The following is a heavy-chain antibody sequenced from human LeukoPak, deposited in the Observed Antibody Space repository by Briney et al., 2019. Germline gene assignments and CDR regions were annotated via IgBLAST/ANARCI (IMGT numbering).Heavy chain of an antibody. CDR3: ARHEGSGSYYSY. CDR2: ISPDDSEI. Sequence: GESLKISCKGSGYSFTTYWIAWVRQMPGRGVEWMGIISPDDSEIRYSPSFRGQVTISADKSTSTAYLQWSRLKASDTAIYYCARHEGSGSYYSYWGQGTLVTVSS. V-gene: IGHV5-51*01. D-gene: IGHD1-26*01. J-gene: IGHJ4*02. CDR1: GYSFTTYW.